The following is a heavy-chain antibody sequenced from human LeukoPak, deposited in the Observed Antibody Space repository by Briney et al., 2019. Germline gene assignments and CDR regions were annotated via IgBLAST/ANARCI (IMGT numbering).Heavy chain of an antibody. V-gene: IGHV4-59*01. J-gene: IGHJ4*02. CDR3: ARDRGYSSAHFDY. D-gene: IGHD6-25*01. CDR1: GGSISSYY. CDR2: IYYSGST. Sequence: SETLSLTCTVSGGSISSYYWSWIRQPPGKGLEWIGYIYYSGSTNHNPSLKSRVTISVDTSKNQFSLKLSSVTAADTAVYYCARDRGYSSAHFDYWGQGTLVTVSS.